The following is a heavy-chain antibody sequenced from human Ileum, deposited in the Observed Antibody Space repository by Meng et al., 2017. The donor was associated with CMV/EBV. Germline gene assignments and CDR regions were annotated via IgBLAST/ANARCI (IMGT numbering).Heavy chain of an antibody. V-gene: IGHV3-15*01. CDR1: GFTFSDAW. CDR3: LWDKDFWSNTNM. CDR2: LKSKGSGGTT. D-gene: IGHD3-3*01. J-gene: IGHJ4*02. Sequence: GESLKISCEGAGFTFSDAWMSWVRQAPGKGLEWVGRLKSKGSGGTTDYAAPVKGRFTISRDDSKNTLYLQMNSLKTEDTAVYYCLWDKDFWSNTNMWGQGTLVTVSS.